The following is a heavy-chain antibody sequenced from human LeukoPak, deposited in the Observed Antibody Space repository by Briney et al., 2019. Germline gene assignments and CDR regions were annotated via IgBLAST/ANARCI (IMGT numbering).Heavy chain of an antibody. CDR2: IYYRGST. Sequence: SQTLSLTCTVSGGSISSGGYYWSCIRQHPGKGLAWNGYIYYRGSTYYNPSLKSLVTMSVDTSKNQFTLRLTSVTAADSAVNYCARFESNGIIGREDVWGQGTTVTVSS. J-gene: IGHJ6*02. CDR3: ARFESNGIIGREDV. CDR1: GGSISSGGYY. V-gene: IGHV4-31*01. D-gene: IGHD1-20*01.